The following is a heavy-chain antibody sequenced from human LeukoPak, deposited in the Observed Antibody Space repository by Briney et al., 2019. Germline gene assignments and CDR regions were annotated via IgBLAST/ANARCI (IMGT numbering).Heavy chain of an antibody. V-gene: IGHV3-30*18. D-gene: IGHD3-22*01. CDR1: GFTFSSYG. Sequence: GGSLRLSCAASGFTFSSYGMHWVRQAPGKGLEWVAVISYDGSNKYYADSVKGRFTISRDNSKNTLYLQMNSLRPEVTAVYYCAKDPYYYDSSGYYYDYWGQGTLVTVSS. CDR3: AKDPYYYDSSGYYYDY. J-gene: IGHJ4*02. CDR2: ISYDGSNK.